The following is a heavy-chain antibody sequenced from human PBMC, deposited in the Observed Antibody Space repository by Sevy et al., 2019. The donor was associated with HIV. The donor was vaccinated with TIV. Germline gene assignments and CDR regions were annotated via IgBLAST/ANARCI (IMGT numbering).Heavy chain of an antibody. CDR3: ARSIAAIGPDY. D-gene: IGHD6-13*01. J-gene: IGHJ4*02. Sequence: GGSLRLSCAGSGLTFSSYWMTWVRQAPGTGLEWVANIKQDGSMKYYVNSVKGRFTISRDNAKNSVYLQMNSLRAEDTAIYYCARSIAAIGPDYWGQGTLVTVSS. CDR1: GLTFSSYW. CDR2: IKQDGSMK. V-gene: IGHV3-7*01.